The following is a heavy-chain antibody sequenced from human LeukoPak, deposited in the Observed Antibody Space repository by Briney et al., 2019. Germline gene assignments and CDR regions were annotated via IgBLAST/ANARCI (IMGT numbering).Heavy chain of an antibody. D-gene: IGHD3-9*01. Sequence: SETLSLTCTVSGGSISSSSYYWGWIRQPPGKGLEWIGSIYYSGSTYYNPSLKSRVTISVDTSKNQFSLKLSSVTAADTAVYYCARGPNGASYYDILTGHIRYYYYYMDVWGKGTTVTVSS. J-gene: IGHJ6*03. V-gene: IGHV4-39*07. CDR2: IYYSGST. CDR3: ARGPNGASYYDILTGHIRYYYYYMDV. CDR1: GGSISSSSYY.